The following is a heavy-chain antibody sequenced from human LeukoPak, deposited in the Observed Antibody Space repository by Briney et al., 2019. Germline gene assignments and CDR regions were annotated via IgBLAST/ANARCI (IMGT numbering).Heavy chain of an antibody. J-gene: IGHJ5*02. CDR1: GYTFSVSY. D-gene: IGHD5-12*01. Sequence: ASVKVSCXASGYTFSVSYIHWVRQAPGQGLEWMGWINPNNGVTNYAQKFQGRVTMTSDTSISTAYMELRSLRSDDTAVYYCARIYSGYDLWGQGTLVTVSS. CDR2: INPNNGVT. CDR3: ARIYSGYDL. V-gene: IGHV1-2*02.